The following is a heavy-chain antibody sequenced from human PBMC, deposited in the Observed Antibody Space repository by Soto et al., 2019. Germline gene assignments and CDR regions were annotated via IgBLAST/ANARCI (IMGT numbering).Heavy chain of an antibody. V-gene: IGHV1-46*03. D-gene: IGHD3-10*01. Sequence: ASVEVSRKASGYLFPSYYIHWVRQAPGQGLEWMGWINPFDGSRMFAQSFQGRVTMTRDTSTSTVYMEVSSLRSEDTAVYYCSRVDPGETSPFDHWGQ. CDR3: SRVDPGETSPFDH. J-gene: IGHJ4*01. CDR2: INPFDGSR. CDR1: GYLFPSYY.